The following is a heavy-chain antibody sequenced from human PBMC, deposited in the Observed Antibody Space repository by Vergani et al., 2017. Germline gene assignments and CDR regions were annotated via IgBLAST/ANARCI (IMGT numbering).Heavy chain of an antibody. CDR2: IWYDGSNK. V-gene: IGHV3-33*01. D-gene: IGHD3-22*01. Sequence: QVQLVESGGGVVQPERSLRLSCAASGFTFSSYGMHWVRQAPGKGLEWVAVIWYDGSNKYYADSVKGRFTISRDNSKNTLYLQMNSLRAEDTAVYYCARDEGYYDSSGYYSYFDYWGQGTLVTVSS. CDR1: GFTFSSYG. J-gene: IGHJ4*02. CDR3: ARDEGYYDSSGYYSYFDY.